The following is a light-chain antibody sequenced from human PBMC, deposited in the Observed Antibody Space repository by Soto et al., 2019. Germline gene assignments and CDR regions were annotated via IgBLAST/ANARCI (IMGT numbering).Light chain of an antibody. J-gene: IGLJ3*02. CDR1: SSDVGGYNY. V-gene: IGLV2-14*01. CDR3: GSYTRSSTRV. CDR2: EVS. Sequence: QSVLTQPASVSGSPGQSITISCTGTSSDVGGYNYVSWYQQHPGKAPKLMIYEVSNRPSGVSNRFSGSKSGNTASLTISGLEAEDEADYYCGSYTRSSTRVFGGGIKVTVL.